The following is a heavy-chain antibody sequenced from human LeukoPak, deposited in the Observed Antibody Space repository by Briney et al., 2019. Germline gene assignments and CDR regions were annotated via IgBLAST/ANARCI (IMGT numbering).Heavy chain of an antibody. CDR1: GGSISSYY. V-gene: IGHV4-4*08. D-gene: IGHD2-21*02. CDR3: ARDPSGYGGNLNFFDR. Sequence: SETLSLTCTVSGGSISSYYWSWIRQPPGKGLEWIGYIYYSGSTNYNPSLKSRVTISVDTSKNQFSLKLSSVTAADTAVYYCARDPSGYGGNLNFFDRWGQGTLVTVSS. CDR2: IYYSGST. J-gene: IGHJ4*02.